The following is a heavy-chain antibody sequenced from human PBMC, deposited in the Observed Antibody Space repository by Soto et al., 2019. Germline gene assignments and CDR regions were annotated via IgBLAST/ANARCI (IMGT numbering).Heavy chain of an antibody. Sequence: GGSLRLSCAASGFTFSSYDVHWVRQATGKGLEWVSAIGTAGDTYYPGSVKGRFTISRENAKNSLYLQMNSLRAGDTAVYYCARDDPKGYNYSVAFFDYWGQGTPVTVSS. CDR3: ARDDPKGYNYSVAFFDY. J-gene: IGHJ4*02. D-gene: IGHD5-18*01. CDR1: GFTFSSYD. V-gene: IGHV3-13*04. CDR2: IGTAGDT.